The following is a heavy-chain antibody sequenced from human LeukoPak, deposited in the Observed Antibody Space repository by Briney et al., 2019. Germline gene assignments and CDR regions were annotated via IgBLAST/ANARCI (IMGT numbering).Heavy chain of an antibody. CDR3: ARSGGLQKFDY. CDR2: ISYDGNTI. CDR1: EVTLRNYA. Sequence: AGGSLRLSCAASEVTLRNYAVHWVRQAPGKGLQWVAVISYDGNTIHYADSVKGRFIISRDTSKNTLYLQMNSLGAEDTAVYYCARSGGLQKFDYWGQGTLVTVSS. J-gene: IGHJ4*02. D-gene: IGHD4-11*01. V-gene: IGHV3-30-3*01.